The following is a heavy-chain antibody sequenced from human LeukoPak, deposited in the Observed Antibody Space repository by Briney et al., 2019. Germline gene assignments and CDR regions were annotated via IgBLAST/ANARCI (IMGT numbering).Heavy chain of an antibody. CDR1: GFTFSTYS. V-gene: IGHV3-21*01. Sequence: GGSLRLSCAASGFTFSTYSMNWVRQAPGKGLEWVSSISGSSIYIYYADSVKGRFTISRDNAKNSLYLQMNSLRAEDTAVYYCVRDPPYYDSSGYYCDYWGQGTLVTVYS. CDR3: VRDPPYYDSSGYYCDY. J-gene: IGHJ4*02. CDR2: ISGSSIYI. D-gene: IGHD3-22*01.